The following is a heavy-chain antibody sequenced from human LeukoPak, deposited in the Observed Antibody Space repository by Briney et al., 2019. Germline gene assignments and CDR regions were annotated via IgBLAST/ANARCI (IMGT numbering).Heavy chain of an antibody. CDR1: GGSFSGYY. J-gene: IGHJ5*02. V-gene: IGHV4-34*01. CDR3: ARRDSIAAATGAWFDP. D-gene: IGHD6-13*01. CDR2: INHSGSA. Sequence: SETLSLTCAVYGGSFSGYYWSWIRQPPGKGLEWIGEINHSGSANYNPSLKSRVTISVDTSKNQFSLKLSSVTAPDTAVYYCARRDSIAAATGAWFDPWGQGTLVTVSS.